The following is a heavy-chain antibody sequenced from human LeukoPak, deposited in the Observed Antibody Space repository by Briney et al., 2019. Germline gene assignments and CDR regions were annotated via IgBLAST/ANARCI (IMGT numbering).Heavy chain of an antibody. CDR3: ARGNHYYYYMDV. CDR2: IKQDGSEK. CDR1: GFTFSIYW. Sequence: GGSLRLSCAATGFTFSIYWMSWVRQAPGKGLEGVANIKQDGSEKYYVDSVKGRFTISRDNAKNSLYLQMNSLRAEDTAVYFCARGNHYYYYMDVWGKGTTVTVSS. J-gene: IGHJ6*03. V-gene: IGHV3-7*01. D-gene: IGHD1-14*01.